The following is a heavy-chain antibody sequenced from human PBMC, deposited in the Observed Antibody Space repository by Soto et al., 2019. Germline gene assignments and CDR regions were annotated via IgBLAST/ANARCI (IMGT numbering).Heavy chain of an antibody. D-gene: IGHD3-3*01. CDR2: IYHSGST. CDR3: AKRSLRRLRFVETH. Sequence: SETLSLTCTVSGDSISNTNWWSWVRQPPGRGLEWIGEIYHSGSTNYNPSLKSRVSISVDKSKNQFSLNLTSVTAADTAVYFCAKRSLRRLRFVETHWGQGTLVTVSS. J-gene: IGHJ4*02. CDR1: GDSISNTNW. V-gene: IGHV4-4*02.